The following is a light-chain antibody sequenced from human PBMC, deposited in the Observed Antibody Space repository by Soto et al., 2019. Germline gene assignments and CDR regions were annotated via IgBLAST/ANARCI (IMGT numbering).Light chain of an antibody. CDR1: QSVGSA. V-gene: IGKV3-15*01. CDR3: QQYKNWPALS. Sequence: EIVMTQSPATLSLSPGETATLSCRASQSVGSAVAWYQHKPGQAPRLLIVGASIRATGVPGRFSGGGSGTDVTHTISSLQSEDFAVYYCQQYKNWPALSFGGGTTVEIK. J-gene: IGKJ4*02. CDR2: GAS.